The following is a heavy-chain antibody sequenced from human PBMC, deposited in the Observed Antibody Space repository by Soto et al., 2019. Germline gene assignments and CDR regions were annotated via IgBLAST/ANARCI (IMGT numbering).Heavy chain of an antibody. D-gene: IGHD2-21*02. V-gene: IGHV4-59*01. Sequence: QVQLQESGPGLVRPSETLSLTCTVSGGSINSYYWSWIRQPPGKGLEWIGYIYYSGSTNYNPSLKSRVTISVNKSKNPFSLNLSSVTAADTAVYYCASAEYCIGGDCREGNYYFGMDVWGQGTTVTVSS. CDR2: IYYSGST. CDR1: GGSINSYY. J-gene: IGHJ6*02. CDR3: ASAEYCIGGDCREGNYYFGMDV.